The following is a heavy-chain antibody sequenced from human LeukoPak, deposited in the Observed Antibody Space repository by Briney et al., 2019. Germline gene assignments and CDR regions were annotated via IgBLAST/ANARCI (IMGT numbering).Heavy chain of an antibody. Sequence: SETLSLTCAVYGGSFSGYYWGWIRQPPGKGLEWIGEINHSGSTNYNPSLKSRVTISVDTSKNQFSLKLSSVTAADTAVYYCARSSRVAAALFYWGQGTLVTVSS. CDR2: INHSGST. CDR1: GGSFSGYY. D-gene: IGHD6-13*01. CDR3: ARSSRVAAALFY. V-gene: IGHV4-34*01. J-gene: IGHJ4*02.